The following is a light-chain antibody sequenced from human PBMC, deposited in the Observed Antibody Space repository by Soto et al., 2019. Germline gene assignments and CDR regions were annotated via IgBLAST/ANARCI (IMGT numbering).Light chain of an antibody. CDR1: QSVSSNK. Sequence: EIVLTQSPGTLSLSPGERATLSCRASQSVSSNKLAWYQQKPGQAPRLLIYGASGRATGIPDRFSGSGSGTDFTLTISRLEPEDFATYYCQQYNTYSPERTFGQGTKVEVK. J-gene: IGKJ1*01. CDR3: QQYNTYSPERT. V-gene: IGKV3-20*01. CDR2: GAS.